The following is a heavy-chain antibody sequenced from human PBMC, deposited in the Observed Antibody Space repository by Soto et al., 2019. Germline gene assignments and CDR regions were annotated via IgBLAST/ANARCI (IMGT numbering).Heavy chain of an antibody. J-gene: IGHJ4*02. CDR3: ARGRASGSSSLLDY. V-gene: IGHV1-8*01. CDR2: INPNSGNI. CDR1: GNTFTRYD. D-gene: IGHD3-10*01. Sequence: ASVKVSCKASGNTFTRYDINWVRQATGHGLEWMGWINPNSGNIGYAQTFQGRVTMTMDTAIRSAYMEVSRLRSDDTAVYYCARGRASGSSSLLDYWGQGTLVTVSS.